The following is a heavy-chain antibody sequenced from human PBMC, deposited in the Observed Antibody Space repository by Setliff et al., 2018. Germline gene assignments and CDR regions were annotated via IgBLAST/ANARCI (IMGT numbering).Heavy chain of an antibody. V-gene: IGHV4-59*08. J-gene: IGHJ5*02. CDR2: VYYTGTT. Sequence: SETLSLTCTVSGGSIRNYYWSWIRQPPGKGLEWIGYVYYTGTTNYDPSLKSRVTISVDTSKNQFSLRLRSVTAADTAVYYCVRGFTIFGVVKLERWFDPWGQGTLVTVSS. CDR3: VRGFTIFGVVKLERWFDP. D-gene: IGHD3-3*01. CDR1: GGSIRNYY.